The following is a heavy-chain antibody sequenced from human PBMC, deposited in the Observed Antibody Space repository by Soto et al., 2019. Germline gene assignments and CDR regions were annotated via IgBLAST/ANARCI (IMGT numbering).Heavy chain of an antibody. CDR2: ISYDGSNK. D-gene: IGHD3-10*01. Sequence: QVQLVESGGGVVQPGGSLRLSCAASGFTFSSFGMHWVRQAPGKGLEWVTVISYDGSNKYYADSVKGRFTISRDNSKNTLYLQMNSLRAEYTAVYYCANPAGSGSYYIPPDYWGQGTLVTVSS. J-gene: IGHJ4*02. V-gene: IGHV3-30*18. CDR3: ANPAGSGSYYIPPDY. CDR1: GFTFSSFG.